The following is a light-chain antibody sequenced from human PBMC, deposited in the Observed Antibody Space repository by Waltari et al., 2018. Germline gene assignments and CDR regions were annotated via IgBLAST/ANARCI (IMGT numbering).Light chain of an antibody. CDR3: QKYVSLPAT. V-gene: IGKV3-20*01. CDR1: DSVGIY. J-gene: IGKJ1*01. CDR2: HAS. Sequence: ETVLTQSPGTLSLSPGERATLSCKASDSVGIYLAWYQQKPGQAPRLLIYHASNRAPGIPDRFSGSGSGTDFSLTISRLEPEDSAVYYCQKYVSLPATFGQGTKVEI.